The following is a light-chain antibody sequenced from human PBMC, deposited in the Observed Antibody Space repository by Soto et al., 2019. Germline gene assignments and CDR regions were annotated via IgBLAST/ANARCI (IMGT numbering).Light chain of an antibody. CDR1: QSVSSY. CDR3: QQRSNWPPWT. CDR2: DAS. V-gene: IGKV3-11*01. J-gene: IGKJ1*01. Sequence: EIVLTQSPATLSLSPGERATLSCRASQSVSSYLAWYQQKPGQAPRLLIYDASHRATGIPARFSGSGSGTDFTLTISSLEPEDCAVYYCQQRSNWPPWTFGQGTKVEIK.